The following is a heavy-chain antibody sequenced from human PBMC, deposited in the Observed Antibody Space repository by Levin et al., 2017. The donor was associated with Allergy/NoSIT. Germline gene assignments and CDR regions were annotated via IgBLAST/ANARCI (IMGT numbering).Heavy chain of an antibody. CDR1: GFTFSSYG. CDR2: ISYDGSNK. Sequence: GESLKISCAASGFTFSSYGMHWVRQAPGKGLEWVAVISYDGSNKYYADSVKGRFTISRDNSKNTLYLQMNSLRAEDTAVYYCAKNNFDWLLWDAFDIWGQGTMVTVSS. V-gene: IGHV3-30*18. CDR3: AKNNFDWLLWDAFDI. J-gene: IGHJ3*02. D-gene: IGHD3-9*01.